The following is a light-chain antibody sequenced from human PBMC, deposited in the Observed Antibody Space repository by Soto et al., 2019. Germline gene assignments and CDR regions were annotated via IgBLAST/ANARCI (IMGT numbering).Light chain of an antibody. CDR1: QTIDSW. CDR3: QQYHIYSGT. CDR2: KAS. J-gene: IGKJ1*01. V-gene: IGKV1-5*03. Sequence: DIQMNQSPSTLSASVGDRVTITCRASQTIDSWLAWYQQRPGKPPNLLIYKASTLASGVPSRFSGSGSGTEFTLTINSLQPDDFATYYCQQYHIYSGTFGQGTKVDIK.